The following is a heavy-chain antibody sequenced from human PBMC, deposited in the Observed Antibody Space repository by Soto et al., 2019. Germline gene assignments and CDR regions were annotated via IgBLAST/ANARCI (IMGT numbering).Heavy chain of an antibody. Sequence: GASVKVSCKASGGTFSSYAISWVRQAPGQGLEWMGGIIPIFGTANYAQKFQGRVTITADESTSTAYMELSSLRSEDTAVYYCARDSPEAAGTQVPYGMDVWGQGTTVTVS. CDR2: IIPIFGTA. CDR3: ARDSPEAAGTQVPYGMDV. D-gene: IGHD6-13*01. J-gene: IGHJ6*02. V-gene: IGHV1-69*13. CDR1: GGTFSSYA.